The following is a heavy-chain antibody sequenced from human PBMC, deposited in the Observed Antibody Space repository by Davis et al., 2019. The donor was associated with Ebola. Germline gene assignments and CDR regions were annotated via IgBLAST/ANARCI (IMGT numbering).Heavy chain of an antibody. CDR3: WGGILGATNPGPDY. V-gene: IGHV3-11*06. J-gene: IGHJ4*02. CDR1: GFTFSDYY. D-gene: IGHD1-26*01. Sequence: GGSLRLSCAASGFTFSDYYMSWIRQAPGKGLEWVSSISTSTSYIYYADSVKGRFTISRDNAKNSLYLLMNSLRDEDTAVYYCWGGILGATNPGPDYWGQGTLVTVSS. CDR2: ISTSTSYI.